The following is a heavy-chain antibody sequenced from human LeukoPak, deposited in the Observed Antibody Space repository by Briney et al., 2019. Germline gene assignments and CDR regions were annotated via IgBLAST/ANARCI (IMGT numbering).Heavy chain of an antibody. V-gene: IGHV1-69*13. D-gene: IGHD2-2*02. CDR3: ATCARNFYCYRFDY. CDR1: GGTFISYA. J-gene: IGHJ4*02. CDR2: IIPIFGTA. Sequence: ASVKVSCKASGGTFISYAISWVRQAPGQGLERMGGIIPIFGTANYAQKFQGRVTITADESTSTAYMELSSLRSEDTAVYYCATCARNFYCYRFDYWGQGTLVTVSS.